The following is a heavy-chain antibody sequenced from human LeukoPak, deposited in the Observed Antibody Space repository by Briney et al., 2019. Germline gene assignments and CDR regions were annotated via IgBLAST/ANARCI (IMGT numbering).Heavy chain of an antibody. Sequence: GSLRLSCAASGFTVSSNYMSWVRQAPGKGLEWVSVIYSVGSTYYADSVKGRFTISRDNSKNTLYLQMNALRAEDTAVYYCARGGSSGYYLGYYFDYWGQGTLVTVSS. CDR2: IYSVGST. CDR1: GFTVSSNY. J-gene: IGHJ4*02. V-gene: IGHV3-53*01. D-gene: IGHD3-22*01. CDR3: ARGGSSGYYLGYYFDY.